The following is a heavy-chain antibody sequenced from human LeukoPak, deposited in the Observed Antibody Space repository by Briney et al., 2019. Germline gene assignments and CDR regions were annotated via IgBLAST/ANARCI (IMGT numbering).Heavy chain of an antibody. V-gene: IGHV4-39*01. Sequence: SETLSLTCTVSGGSISSSSYYWGWIRQPPGKGLGWIGSIYYSGSTYYNPSLKSRVTISVDTSKNQFSLKLSSVTAADTAVYYCAGYSSGWFDYWGQGTLVTVSS. CDR2: IYYSGST. J-gene: IGHJ4*02. CDR3: AGYSSGWFDY. CDR1: GGSISSSSYY. D-gene: IGHD6-19*01.